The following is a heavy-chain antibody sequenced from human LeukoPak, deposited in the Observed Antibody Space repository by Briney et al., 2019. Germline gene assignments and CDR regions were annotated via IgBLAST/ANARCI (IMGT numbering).Heavy chain of an antibody. J-gene: IGHJ4*02. CDR2: IYSGGST. V-gene: IGHV3-53*05. CDR3: AKVDKGYSGYYDY. CDR1: GFTVSSNY. Sequence: GGSLRLSCAASGFTVSSNYMSWVRQAPGKGLEWVSVIYSGGSTYYADSVKGRFTISRDNSKNTLYLQMNSLRAEDTALYYCAKVDKGYSGYYDYWGQGTLVTVSS. D-gene: IGHD5-12*01.